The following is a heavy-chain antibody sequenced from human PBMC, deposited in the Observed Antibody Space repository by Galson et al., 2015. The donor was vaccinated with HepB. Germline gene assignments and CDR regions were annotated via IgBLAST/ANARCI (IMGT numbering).Heavy chain of an antibody. D-gene: IGHD5-18*01. CDR3: AKDTYTAMGNYYYYGMDV. J-gene: IGHJ6*02. CDR2: ISWDGGST. Sequence: SLRLSCAASGFTFDDYTMHWVRQAPGKGLEWVSLISWDGGSTYYADSVKGRFTISRDNSKNSLYLQMNSLRTEDTALYYCAKDTYTAMGNYYYYGMDVWGQGTTVTVSS. V-gene: IGHV3-43*01. CDR1: GFTFDDYT.